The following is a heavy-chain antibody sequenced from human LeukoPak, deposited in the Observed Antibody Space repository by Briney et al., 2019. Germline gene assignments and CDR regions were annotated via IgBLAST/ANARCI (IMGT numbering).Heavy chain of an antibody. CDR2: IKQDGSEE. CDR3: ATLDSTKSVF. Sequence: PGGSLRLSCVASEFRFGRDWISWVRQAPGKGLERVACIKQDGSEEYYVGSVRGRFTVSVDNGKNSLYLQMNSLRAEDTARYYCATLDSTKSVFWGRGTAVTVSS. D-gene: IGHD2-2*01. J-gene: IGHJ1*01. CDR1: EFRFGRDW. V-gene: IGHV3-7*01.